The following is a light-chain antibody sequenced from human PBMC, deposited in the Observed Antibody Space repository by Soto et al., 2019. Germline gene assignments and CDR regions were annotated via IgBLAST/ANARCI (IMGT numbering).Light chain of an antibody. CDR2: AVS. Sequence: DIQMTQSPSSLSASVGDRVTISCRASQSIGNYLNWYQQKPGKAPRLLIYAVSSLQSGVPSRFSGSGSGTDFTLTISRLEPEDFAVYYCQQYGRTFGQGTKVDIK. CDR1: QSIGNY. CDR3: QQYGRT. V-gene: IGKV1-39*01. J-gene: IGKJ1*01.